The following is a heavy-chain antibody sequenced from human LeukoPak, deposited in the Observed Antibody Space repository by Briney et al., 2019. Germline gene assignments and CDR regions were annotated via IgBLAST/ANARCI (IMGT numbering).Heavy chain of an antibody. D-gene: IGHD1-26*01. CDR1: GGTFSSYA. J-gene: IGHJ4*02. V-gene: IGHV1-69*04. CDR3: ARGSQYSGSYYRFDY. CDR2: IIPILGIA. Sequence: SVKVSCKASGGTFSSYAISWVRQAPGQGLEWMGRIIPILGIANYAQKFQGRVTITADKSTSTAYMELSSLRSEDTAVYYCARGSQYSGSYYRFDYWGQGTLVTVSS.